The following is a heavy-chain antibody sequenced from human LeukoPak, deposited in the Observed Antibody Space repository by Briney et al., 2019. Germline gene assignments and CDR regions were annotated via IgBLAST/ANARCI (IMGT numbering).Heavy chain of an antibody. CDR3: ARGHSYFWLQPRGHWFDP. J-gene: IGHJ5*02. Sequence: SETLSLTCAVYGGSFSGYYWSWIRQPPGKGLEWIGEINHSGSTNYNPSLKSRVTIPVDTSKNQFSLKLSSVTAADTAVYYCARGHSYFWLQPRGHWFDPWGQGTLVTVSS. CDR1: GGSFSGYY. V-gene: IGHV4-34*01. CDR2: INHSGST. D-gene: IGHD5-12*01.